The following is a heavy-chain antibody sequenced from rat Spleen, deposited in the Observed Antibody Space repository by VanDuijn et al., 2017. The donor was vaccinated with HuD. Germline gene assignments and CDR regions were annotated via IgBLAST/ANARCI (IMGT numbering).Heavy chain of an antibody. D-gene: IGHD1-4*01. CDR1: GFSFSKYG. CDR2: ITPSGLTT. J-gene: IGHJ4*01. Sequence: EVQLVESGGGLVLPGRSLKLSCATSGFSFSKYGMQWIRQTPTKGLQWVAAITPSGLTTHYRDSMKGRFTISRENAKATLYLQMDSLRSEDTATYYCATTRPLMDAWGQGASVTVSS. CDR3: ATTRPLMDA. V-gene: IGHV5-19*01.